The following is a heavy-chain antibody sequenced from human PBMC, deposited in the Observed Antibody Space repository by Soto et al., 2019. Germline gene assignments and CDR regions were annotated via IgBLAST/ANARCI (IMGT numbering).Heavy chain of an antibody. CDR2: IYYRGST. V-gene: IGHV4-59*11. Sequence: PLEPQPHPWSVAGGSIGSHYWSWIRKTPGKGLEWIGYIYYRGSTNYNPSLKSRVTISVDTSKNQFSLKLSSVTAADTAVYYCARDQLWFGEVSQYYYYVMDVWGQGTTVTVSS. J-gene: IGHJ6*02. CDR1: GGSIGSHY. D-gene: IGHD3-10*01. CDR3: ARDQLWFGEVSQYYYYVMDV.